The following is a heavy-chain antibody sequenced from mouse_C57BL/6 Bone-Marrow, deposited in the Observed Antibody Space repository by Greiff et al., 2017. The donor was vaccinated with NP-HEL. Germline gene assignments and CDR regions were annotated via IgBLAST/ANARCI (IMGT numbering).Heavy chain of an antibody. V-gene: IGHV6-6*01. D-gene: IGHD1-1*01. Sequence: EVKVEESGGGLVQPGGSMKLSCAASGFTFSDAWMDWVRQSPEKGLEWVAEIRNKANNHATYYAESVKGRFTISRDDSKSSVYLQMNSLRAEDTGIYYCTRNLLPWNYAMDYWGQGTSVTVSS. CDR2: IRNKANNHAT. CDR3: TRNLLPWNYAMDY. CDR1: GFTFSDAW. J-gene: IGHJ4*01.